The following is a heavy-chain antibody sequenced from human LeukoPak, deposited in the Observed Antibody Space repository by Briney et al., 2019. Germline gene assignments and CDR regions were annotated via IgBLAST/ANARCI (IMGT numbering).Heavy chain of an antibody. CDR1: GFTFSSYA. V-gene: IGHV3-64*02. CDR2: ISSNGGST. CDR3: ARVCLNYYDSSGYDY. J-gene: IGHJ4*02. Sequence: GRSLRLSCAASGFTFSSYAMHWVRQAPGKGLEYVSAISSNGGSTYYADSVKGRFTISRDNSKNTLYLQMGSLRAEDMAVYYCARVCLNYYDSSGYDYWGQGTLATVSS. D-gene: IGHD3-22*01.